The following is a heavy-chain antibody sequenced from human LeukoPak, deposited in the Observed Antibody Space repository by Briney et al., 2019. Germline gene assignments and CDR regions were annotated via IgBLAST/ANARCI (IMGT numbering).Heavy chain of an antibody. CDR3: ARWAVTGITT. CDR1: DYSIRSGYY. V-gene: IGHV4-38-2*01. Sequence: SETLSLTCAVSDYSIRSGYYWGWIRHPPGDGLEWIASIQNSRTTYFTPYLKSRVTISVARSTNQFSLKLTTVTAADTAVYYCARWAVTGITTWGQGALVTVSS. CDR2: IQNSRTT. D-gene: IGHD6-19*01. J-gene: IGHJ1*01.